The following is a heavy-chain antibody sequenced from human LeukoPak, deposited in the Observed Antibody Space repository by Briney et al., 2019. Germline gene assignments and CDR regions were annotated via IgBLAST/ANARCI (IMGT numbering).Heavy chain of an antibody. Sequence: GESLKIFCKGSGYSFTSYWIGWVRQMPGKGLEWMGIIYPGDSDTRYSPSFQGQVTISADKSISTAYLQWSSLKASDTAMYYCARQSCSSTSCYKNNYYYYYMDVWGKGTTVTVSS. D-gene: IGHD2-2*02. J-gene: IGHJ6*03. CDR2: IYPGDSDT. CDR3: ARQSCSSTSCYKNNYYYYYMDV. CDR1: GYSFTSYW. V-gene: IGHV5-51*01.